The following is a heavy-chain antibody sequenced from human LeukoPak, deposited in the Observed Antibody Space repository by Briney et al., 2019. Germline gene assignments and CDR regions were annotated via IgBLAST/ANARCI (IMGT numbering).Heavy chain of an antibody. CDR1: GGACSSYA. CDR2: IIPILGIA. D-gene: IGHD5-12*01. V-gene: IGHV1-69*04. CDR3: ARDLDSGHEVNAFDI. Sequence: SSVKLTCQGTGGACSSYAMTWVRQAPGQWLEWMGRIIPILGIANYAQKFQGRVTIIADKSTSTAYMELSSLRSEDTAVYYCARDLDSGHEVNAFDIWGQGTMVTVSS. J-gene: IGHJ3*02.